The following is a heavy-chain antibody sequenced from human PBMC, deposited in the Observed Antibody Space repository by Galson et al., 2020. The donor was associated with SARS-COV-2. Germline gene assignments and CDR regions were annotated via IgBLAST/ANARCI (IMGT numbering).Heavy chain of an antibody. CDR1: AGFISSTSYY. Sequence: ASETLSLSCTVSAGFISSTSYYWGWLRQPPGKGLEWIGSIYFNGRSNYNPSVKSRFTISIDTSKNQFSLKLRSVTAADTAVYYCARKEATYDYWGQGTLVTVSS. D-gene: IGHD5-12*01. V-gene: IGHV4-39*07. CDR2: IYFNGRS. CDR3: ARKEATYDY. J-gene: IGHJ4*02.